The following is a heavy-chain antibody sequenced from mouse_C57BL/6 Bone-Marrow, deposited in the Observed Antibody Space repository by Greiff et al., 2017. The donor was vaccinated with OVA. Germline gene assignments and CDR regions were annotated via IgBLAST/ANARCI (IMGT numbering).Heavy chain of an antibody. CDR3: AREDYYGSSPYWYFDV. CDR1: GYTFTSYW. J-gene: IGHJ1*03. CDR2: IDPSASYT. Sequence: QVQLQQPGAELVKPGASVKLSCKASGYTFTSYWMQWVKQRPGQGLEWIGEIDPSASYTNYNQKFKGKATLTVDTSSSTAYMQLSSLTSEDSAVYYCAREDYYGSSPYWYFDVWGTGTTVTVSS. V-gene: IGHV1-50*01. D-gene: IGHD1-1*01.